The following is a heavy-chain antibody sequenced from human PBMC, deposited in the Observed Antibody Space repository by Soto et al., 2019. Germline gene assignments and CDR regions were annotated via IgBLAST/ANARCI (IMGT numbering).Heavy chain of an antibody. CDR3: ARDKITGLFDY. CDR2: INPGGST. D-gene: IGHD2-8*02. V-gene: IGHV4-34*01. CDR1: GGSFSGYY. Sequence: PSETLSLTCAVYGGSFSGYYWTWIRQPPGTGLEWIGEINPGGSTYYTPSLKSRVTISVDTSKNQFSLKLTSVTAADTAVYYCARDKITGLFDYWGQGTLVTVS. J-gene: IGHJ4*02.